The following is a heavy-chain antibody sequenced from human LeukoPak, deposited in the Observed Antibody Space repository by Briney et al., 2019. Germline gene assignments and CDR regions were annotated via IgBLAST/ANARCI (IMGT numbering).Heavy chain of an antibody. Sequence: GESLKISCKGSGYSFTSYWIGWVRQMPGKGLEWMGIIYHGDSDTRYSPSFQGQVTISADKSISTAYLQWSSLKASDTAMYYCARRGGGYCSSTSCWNFDYWGQGTLVTVSS. V-gene: IGHV5-51*01. CDR2: IYHGDSDT. CDR1: GYSFTSYW. CDR3: ARRGGGYCSSTSCWNFDY. D-gene: IGHD2-2*01. J-gene: IGHJ4*02.